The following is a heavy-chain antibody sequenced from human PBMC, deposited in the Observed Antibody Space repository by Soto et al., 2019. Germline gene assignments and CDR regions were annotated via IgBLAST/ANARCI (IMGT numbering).Heavy chain of an antibody. CDR2: ISYDAYDK. Sequence: QVQLVESGGGGVQPGRSLRLSCAASGFTFRNYPMHWVRQAPGKGLEWVAFISYDAYDKDYAESVKGRFSISRDNSRNTLYLEMNTLRSDDTGVYFCTRGSGYHCDNWGQGTLVTVSS. CDR1: GFTFRNYP. CDR3: TRGSGYHCDN. D-gene: IGHD5-12*01. V-gene: IGHV3-30*04. J-gene: IGHJ4*02.